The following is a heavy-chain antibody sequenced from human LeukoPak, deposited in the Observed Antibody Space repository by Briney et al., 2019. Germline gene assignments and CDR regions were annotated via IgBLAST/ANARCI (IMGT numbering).Heavy chain of an antibody. V-gene: IGHV4-59*01. CDR3: ARASGGSYYALNWFDP. CDR1: GGSISSYY. J-gene: IGHJ5*02. CDR2: IYYSGST. D-gene: IGHD1-26*01. Sequence: SETLSLTCTVSGGSISSYYWSRIRQPPGKGLEWIGYIYYSGSTNYNPSLKSRVTISVDTSKNQFSLKLSSVTAADTAVYYCARASGGSYYALNWFDPWGQGTLVTVSS.